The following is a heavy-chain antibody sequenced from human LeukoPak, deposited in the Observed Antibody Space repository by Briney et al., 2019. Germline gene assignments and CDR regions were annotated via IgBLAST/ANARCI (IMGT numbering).Heavy chain of an antibody. CDR1: GYTFTGYY. CDR2: INPNSGGT. D-gene: IGHD3-22*01. Sequence: ASVKVSCKASGYTFTGYYMHWVRQAPGQGLEWMGWINPNSGGTNYAQKFQGRVTMTRDTSISTAYMELSRLRSDDTAVYYCARGNKNYYDSSGYYWENYWGQGTLVTVSS. CDR3: ARGNKNYYDSSGYYWENY. V-gene: IGHV1-2*02. J-gene: IGHJ4*02.